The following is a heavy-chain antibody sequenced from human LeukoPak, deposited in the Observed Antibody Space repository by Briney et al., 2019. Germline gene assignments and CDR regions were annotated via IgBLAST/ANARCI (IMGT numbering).Heavy chain of an antibody. J-gene: IGHJ4*02. D-gene: IGHD3-16*02. Sequence: SETLSLTCAVYGGSFSGYYWSWIRQPPGKGLEWIGEINHSGSTNYNPSLKSRVTISVDTSKNQFSLKLSSVTAADTAVYYCASGPNLDDYVWGSYRFDYWGQGTLVTVSS. CDR1: GGSFSGYY. CDR3: ASGPNLDDYVWGSYRFDY. V-gene: IGHV4-34*01. CDR2: INHSGST.